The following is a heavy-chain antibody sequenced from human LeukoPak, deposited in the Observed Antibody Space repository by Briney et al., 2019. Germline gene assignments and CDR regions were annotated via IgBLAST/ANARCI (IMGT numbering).Heavy chain of an antibody. CDR3: ARHKEQQLPYFDY. CDR2: IYYSGST. CDR1: GGSISSSSYY. V-gene: IGHV4-39*01. J-gene: IGHJ4*02. D-gene: IGHD6-13*01. Sequence: PSETLSLTCTVSGGSISSSSYYWGWIRQPPGKGLEWIGSIYYSGSTYYNPSLKSRVTISVDTSKNQFSLKLSSVTAADTAVYYCARHKEQQLPYFDYWGQGTLVTVSS.